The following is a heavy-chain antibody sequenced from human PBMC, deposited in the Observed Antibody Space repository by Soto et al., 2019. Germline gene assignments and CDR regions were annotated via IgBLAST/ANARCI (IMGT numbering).Heavy chain of an antibody. D-gene: IGHD3-10*01. J-gene: IGHJ4*02. V-gene: IGHV4-39*01. Sequence: PSETLSLTCAVSGASISRTGLHWVWIRQPPGQGLEWIGSIYEAGTTFYNSSLKSRVTISADTSKNHFSLRLSSVTAADTAVYYCARRGSGHTFDYWGQGTLVTVSS. CDR1: GASISRTGLH. CDR3: ARRGSGHTFDY. CDR2: IYEAGTT.